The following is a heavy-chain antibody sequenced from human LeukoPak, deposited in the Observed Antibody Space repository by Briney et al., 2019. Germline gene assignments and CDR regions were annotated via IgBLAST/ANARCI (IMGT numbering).Heavy chain of an antibody. CDR3: ARADAATGTLVDY. J-gene: IGHJ4*02. CDR2: INHSGST. CDR1: GGSFSGYY. V-gene: IGHV4-34*01. Sequence: PSETLSLTCAVYGGSFSGYYWSWIRQPPGKGLEWIGEINHSGSTNYNPSLKSRVTISVDTSKNQFSLKLSSVTAADTAVYYCARADAATGTLVDYWGQGTLVTVSS. D-gene: IGHD1-1*01.